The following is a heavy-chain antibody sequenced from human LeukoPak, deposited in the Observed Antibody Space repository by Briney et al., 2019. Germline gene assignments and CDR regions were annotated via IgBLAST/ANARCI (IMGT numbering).Heavy chain of an antibody. CDR1: GFTFSSYA. V-gene: IGHV3-23*01. CDR2: ISGSGGST. J-gene: IGHJ4*02. Sequence: GGSLRLSCAASGFTFSSYAMSWVRQAPGKGLEWVSAISGSGGSTYYADSVKGRFTISRDNAKNSLYLQMNSLRAEDTAVYYCARETDVVVAATFDYWGQGTLVTVSS. CDR3: ARETDVVVAATFDY. D-gene: IGHD2-15*01.